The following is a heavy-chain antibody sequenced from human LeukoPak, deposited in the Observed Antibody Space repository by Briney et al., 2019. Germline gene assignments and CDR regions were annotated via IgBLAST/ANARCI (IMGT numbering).Heavy chain of an antibody. Sequence: SETLSLTCAVYGGSFSVYYWSWIRQPPGKGLEWIGEISHSGSTNYNPSLKSRVTISVDTSKNQFSLKLSSVTAADTAVYYCFAGEYYGSGSVSTLFDYWGQGTLVTVSS. CDR1: GGSFSVYY. CDR2: ISHSGST. CDR3: FAGEYYGSGSVSTLFDY. V-gene: IGHV4-34*01. D-gene: IGHD3-10*01. J-gene: IGHJ4*02.